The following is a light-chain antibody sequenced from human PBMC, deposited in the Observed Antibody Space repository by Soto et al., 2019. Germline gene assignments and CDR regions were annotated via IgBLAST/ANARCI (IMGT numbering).Light chain of an antibody. J-gene: IGLJ1*01. V-gene: IGLV2-14*03. CDR3: SSYTSSSTYV. Sequence: QSVLTQPASVSGSLGQSITISCTGTGSDVGGSNYVSWYQQHPGKAPKLIIFDVSHRPSGFSNRFSGSKSGNTASLTISGLQAEDEADYYCSSYTSSSTYVFGTGTKLTVL. CDR2: DVS. CDR1: GSDVGGSNY.